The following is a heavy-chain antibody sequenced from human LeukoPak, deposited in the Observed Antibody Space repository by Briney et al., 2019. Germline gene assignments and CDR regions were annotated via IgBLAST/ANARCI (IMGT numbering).Heavy chain of an antibody. Sequence: GGSLRLSCAASGFTFSSYGMHWVRQAPGKRLEWVAVIWYDGSNKYYADSVKGRFTISRDNSKNTLYLQMNSLRAEDTAVYYCARDPYSSSWSIYYYYYYGMDVWGQGTTVTVSS. CDR3: ARDPYSSSWSIYYYYYYGMDV. V-gene: IGHV3-33*01. CDR2: IWYDGSNK. J-gene: IGHJ6*02. CDR1: GFTFSSYG. D-gene: IGHD6-13*01.